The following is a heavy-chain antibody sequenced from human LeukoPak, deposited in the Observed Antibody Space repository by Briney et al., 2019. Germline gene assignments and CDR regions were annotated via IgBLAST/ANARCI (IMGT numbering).Heavy chain of an antibody. D-gene: IGHD3-9*01. CDR2: INHSGST. CDR3: ARDLRYFDWYGGNWFDP. V-gene: IGHV4-34*01. Sequence: KPSETLSLTCAVYGGSFSGYYWSWIRQPPGKGLEWIGEINHSGSTNYNPSLKSRVTISVDTSKNQFSLKLSPVTAADTAVYYCARDLRYFDWYGGNWFDPWGQGTLVTVSS. CDR1: GGSFSGYY. J-gene: IGHJ5*02.